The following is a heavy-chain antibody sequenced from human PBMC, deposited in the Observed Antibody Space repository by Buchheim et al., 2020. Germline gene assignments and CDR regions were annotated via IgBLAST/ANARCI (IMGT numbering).Heavy chain of an antibody. Sequence: QVQLVQSGAEVKKPGASVKVSCKASGYTFTSYYMHWVRQAPGQGLEWMGWINPNSGGTNYAQKFQGWVTMTRDTSISTAYMELSRLRSDDTAVYYCAREQGDSSSWYSRGEKNFDYWGQGTL. CDR3: AREQGDSSSWYSRGEKNFDY. CDR1: GYTFTSYY. D-gene: IGHD6-13*01. J-gene: IGHJ4*02. V-gene: IGHV1-2*04. CDR2: INPNSGGT.